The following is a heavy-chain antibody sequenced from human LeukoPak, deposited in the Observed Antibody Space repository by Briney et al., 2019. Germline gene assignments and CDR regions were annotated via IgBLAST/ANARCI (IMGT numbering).Heavy chain of an antibody. J-gene: IGHJ4*02. Sequence: SETLSLTCAVYGGSFSGYYWSWIPQPPGKGLEWIGEINHSGSTNYNPSLKSRVTISVDTSKNQFSLKLSSVTAADTAVYYCARGGPGRFIAKYYFDYWGQGTLVTVSS. CDR2: INHSGST. CDR1: GGSFSGYY. CDR3: ARGGPGRFIAKYYFDY. D-gene: IGHD6-13*01. V-gene: IGHV4-34*01.